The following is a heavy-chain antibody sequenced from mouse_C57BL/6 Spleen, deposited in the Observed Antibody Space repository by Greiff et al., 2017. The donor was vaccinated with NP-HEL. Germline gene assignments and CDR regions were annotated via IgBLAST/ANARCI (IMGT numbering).Heavy chain of an antibody. CDR2: IYPGDGDT. D-gene: IGHD1-1*01. J-gene: IGHJ2*01. V-gene: IGHV1-82*01. CDR1: GYAFSSSW. Sequence: QVQLQQSGPELVKPGASVKISCKASGYAFSSSWMNWVKQRPGKGLEWIGRIYPGDGDTNYNGKFKGKATLTADKSSSTAYMQLSSLTSEDSAVYFCARPVVAGFDYWGQGTTLTVSS. CDR3: ARPVVAGFDY.